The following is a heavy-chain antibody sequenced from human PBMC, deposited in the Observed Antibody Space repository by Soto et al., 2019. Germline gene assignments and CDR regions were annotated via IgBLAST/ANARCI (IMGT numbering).Heavy chain of an antibody. CDR2: VGTAGDT. CDR1: GFTFSSYD. D-gene: IGHD3-16*01. Sequence: GGSLRLSCAASGFTFSSYDMHWVRQAPGEGLEWVSTVGTAGDTYYSASVKGRFTISRENAKTALHLQMNSLRAEDTAVYYCARGPRKGALDYWGQGTLVTVSS. J-gene: IGHJ4*02. CDR3: ARGPRKGALDY. V-gene: IGHV3-13*01.